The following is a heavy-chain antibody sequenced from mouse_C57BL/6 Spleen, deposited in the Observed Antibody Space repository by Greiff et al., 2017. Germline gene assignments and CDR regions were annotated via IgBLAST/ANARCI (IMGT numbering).Heavy chain of an antibody. CDR1: GFTFSDSG. CDR3: ARDGSSYDCAMDY. D-gene: IGHD1-1*01. J-gene: IGHJ4*01. Sequence: EVQLVESGGGLVKPGGSLKLSCAASGFTFSDSGMHWVRQAPEKGLEWVAYFSRGSSTIYYADTVKGRFTISRDNAKNTLFMQMTSLRSEDTAVYYCARDGSSYDCAMDYWGQGTSVTVSS. V-gene: IGHV5-17*01. CDR2: FSRGSSTI.